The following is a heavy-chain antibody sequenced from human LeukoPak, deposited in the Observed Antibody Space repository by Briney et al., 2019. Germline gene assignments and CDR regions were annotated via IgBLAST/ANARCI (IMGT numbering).Heavy chain of an antibody. Sequence: PSETLSLTCTVSGGSISDYHWSWIRQPPGKGLEYIGYIYNSGRTFYNPSLKSRVTISADTSKNQFSLKLSSVTAADTAVYYCAGQRGGSFDYWGQGTLVTVSS. J-gene: IGHJ4*02. CDR1: GGSISDYH. V-gene: IGHV4-59*12. D-gene: IGHD1-26*01. CDR2: IYNSGRT. CDR3: AGQRGGSFDY.